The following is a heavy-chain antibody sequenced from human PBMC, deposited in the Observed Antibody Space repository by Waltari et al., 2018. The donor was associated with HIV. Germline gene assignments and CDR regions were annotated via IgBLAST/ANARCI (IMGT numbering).Heavy chain of an antibody. CDR1: GFDFSSQS. CDR2: IYSNGST. V-gene: IGHV3-53*01. Sequence: QLVESGGDLTQRGGSLRLHGGISGFDFSSQSLSLVLHAQGRGLEWVAVIYSNGSTCYVDAGKGRFTIFRDNSKNTVYLQMNNLRAEDTAVYYCARMHRYYGSEQSRYFYFGFDVWGQGTTVTVS. D-gene: IGHD3-10*01. J-gene: IGHJ6*02. CDR3: ARMHRYYGSEQSRYFYFGFDV.